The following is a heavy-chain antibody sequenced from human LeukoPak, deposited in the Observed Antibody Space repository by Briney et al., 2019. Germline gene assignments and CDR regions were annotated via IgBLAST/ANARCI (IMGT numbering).Heavy chain of an antibody. V-gene: IGHV3-48*02. CDR3: ARDMTFCSGGSCYSLGFDI. Sequence: GRSLRLSCAASGFTFSAYNMNWVRQAPGKGLEWFSYISSSRGTIYYADSVKGRFTISRDNAKNSLYLQMNSLRDEDTAVYYCARDMTFCSGGSCYSLGFDIWGQGTMVTVSS. CDR2: ISSSRGTI. D-gene: IGHD2-15*01. CDR1: GFTFSAYN. J-gene: IGHJ3*02.